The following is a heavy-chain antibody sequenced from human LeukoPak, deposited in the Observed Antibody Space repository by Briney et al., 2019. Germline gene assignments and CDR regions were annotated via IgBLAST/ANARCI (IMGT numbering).Heavy chain of an antibody. V-gene: IGHV4-59*12. Sequence: PSETLSLTCTLSLDSTSSNFWSWVRQPPGEGLEWIGQIHRSGSPNYNPSLQRRVTISIDRSRNQIALELSSVTAADTAVYYCAREILGGFNPGAYWGQGTLVTVPS. CDR3: AREILGGFNPGAY. J-gene: IGHJ4*02. CDR2: IHRSGSP. D-gene: IGHD1-14*01. CDR1: LDSTSSNF.